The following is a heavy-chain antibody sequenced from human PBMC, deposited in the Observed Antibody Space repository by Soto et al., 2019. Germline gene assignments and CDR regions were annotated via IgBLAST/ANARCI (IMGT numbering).Heavy chain of an antibody. Sequence: SENLSLTCTVSGGSISSYYWSWIRQPPGKGQEWIGYIYYSGSTNYNPSLKSRVTISVDTSKNQFSLKLSSVTAADTAVYFCLIVVICFGLDFCSGYFFDFCGRGTLVTVSS. V-gene: IGHV4-59*01. J-gene: IGHJ4*02. CDR3: LIVVICFGLDFCSGYFFDF. D-gene: IGHD3-3*01. CDR2: IYYSGST. CDR1: GGSISSYY.